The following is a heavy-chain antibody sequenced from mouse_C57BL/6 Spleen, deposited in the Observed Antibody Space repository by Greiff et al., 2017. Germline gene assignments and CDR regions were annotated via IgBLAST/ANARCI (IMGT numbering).Heavy chain of an antibody. J-gene: IGHJ3*01. CDR3: EGDHYYSSSCEFAY. Sequence: EVNVVESGGGLVKPGGSLKLSCAASGFTFSSYAMSWVRQTPEKRLEWVATISDGGSYTYYPDNVKGRFTISRDNAKNNLYLQKSHLKSEDTAMYFCEGDHYYSSSCEFAYWGQGTLVTVSA. D-gene: IGHD1-1*01. CDR2: ISDGGSYT. V-gene: IGHV5-4*03. CDR1: GFTFSSYA.